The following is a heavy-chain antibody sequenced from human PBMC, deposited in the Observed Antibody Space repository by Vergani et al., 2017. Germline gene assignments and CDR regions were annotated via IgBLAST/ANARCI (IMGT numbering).Heavy chain of an antibody. CDR2: INPNSGGT. J-gene: IGHJ6*03. D-gene: IGHD2-15*01. Sequence: QVQLVQSGAEVKKPGASVKVSCKASGYTFTGYYMHWVRQAPGQGLEWMGWINPNSGGTNYAQKFQGRVTMTRDTSISTAYMELSRLRSDDTAVYYCERVSVGGVVVVAATVYYYYMDVWGKGTTVTVSS. CDR1: GYTFTGYY. CDR3: ERVSVGGVVVVAATVYYYYMDV. V-gene: IGHV1-2*02.